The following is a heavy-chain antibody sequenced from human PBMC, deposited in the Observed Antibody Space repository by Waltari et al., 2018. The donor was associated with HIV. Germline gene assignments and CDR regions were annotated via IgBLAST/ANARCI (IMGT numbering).Heavy chain of an antibody. D-gene: IGHD5-12*01. CDR3: SKDRGGAVDSGFDS. J-gene: IGHJ4*02. Sequence: EVRLVQSGGVVVQPGGSLRLSCAASGFTFDAYTQHWVRLTPGKGLEWVSLIDWDGGRTHYADSVKGRFTISRDNNNNSLYLQIHRLRTEDTAIYYCSKDRGGAVDSGFDSWGQGTLVTVSS. CDR2: IDWDGGRT. CDR1: GFTFDAYT. V-gene: IGHV3-43*01.